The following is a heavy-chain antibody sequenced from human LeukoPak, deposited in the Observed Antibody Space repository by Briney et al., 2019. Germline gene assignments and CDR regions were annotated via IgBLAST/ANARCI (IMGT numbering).Heavy chain of an antibody. CDR3: ARAKTLEPTPSNAFDI. V-gene: IGHV1-18*04. CDR1: GYIFTIYY. Sequence: ASVKVPCKASGYIFTIYYMHWVRQAPGQGLEWMGWISAYNGNTKYAQKLQGRVTMTTVTSTSTVYMELRSLTSDDTAVYYCARAKTLEPTPSNAFDIWGQGTMVTVSS. J-gene: IGHJ3*02. CDR2: ISAYNGNT. D-gene: IGHD1-1*01.